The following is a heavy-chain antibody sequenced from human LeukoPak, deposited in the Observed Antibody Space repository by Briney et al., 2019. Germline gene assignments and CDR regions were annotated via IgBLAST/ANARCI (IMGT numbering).Heavy chain of an antibody. D-gene: IGHD3-10*01. CDR2: IYYSGST. CDR3: ARVGTMVRGVIIPFDY. CDR1: GGSISSSSYY. Sequence: SETLSLTCTVSGGSISSSSYYWGWIRQPPGKGLEWIGSIYYSGSTYYNPSLKSRVTISVDTSKNQFSLKLSSVTAADTAVYYCARVGTMVRGVIIPFDYWGQGTLVTVSS. V-gene: IGHV4-39*07. J-gene: IGHJ4*02.